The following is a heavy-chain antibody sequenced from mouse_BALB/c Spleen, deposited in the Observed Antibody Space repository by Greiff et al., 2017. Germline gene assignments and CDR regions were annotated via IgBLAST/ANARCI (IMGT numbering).Heavy chain of an antibody. CDR3: TRSHYYGSSSHWYFDV. Sequence: LKQPGSELVRPGASVKLSCKASGYTFTSYWMHWVKQRPGQGLEWIGNIYPGSGSTNYDEKFKSKATLTVDTSSSTAYMQLSSLTSEDSAVYYCTRSHYYGSSSHWYFDVWGAGTTVTVSS. V-gene: IGHV1S22*01. CDR1: GYTFTSYW. D-gene: IGHD1-1*01. J-gene: IGHJ1*01. CDR2: IYPGSGST.